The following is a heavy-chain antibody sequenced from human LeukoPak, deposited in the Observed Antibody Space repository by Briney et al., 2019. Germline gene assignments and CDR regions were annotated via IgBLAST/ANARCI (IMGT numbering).Heavy chain of an antibody. CDR1: GFTFSSYS. V-gene: IGHV3-21*01. J-gene: IGHJ4*02. CDR3: TRGGYDSSGYYGDYFDY. Sequence: GSLRLSCAASGFTFSSYSMNWVRQAPGKGLEWVSSISSSSSYIYYADSVKGRFTISRDNAKNSLYLQMNSLRAEDTAVYYCTRGGYDSSGYYGDYFDYWGQGTLVTVSS. D-gene: IGHD3-22*01. CDR2: ISSSSSYI.